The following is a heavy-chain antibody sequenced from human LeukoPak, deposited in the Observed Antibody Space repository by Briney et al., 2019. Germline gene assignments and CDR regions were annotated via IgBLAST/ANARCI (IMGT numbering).Heavy chain of an antibody. CDR1: GFSFSSYW. J-gene: IGHJ3*02. V-gene: IGHV3-74*01. D-gene: IGHD4-17*01. CDR3: ARGGGYGDFYVYTTLRDDAFDI. CDR2: INSDGSST. Sequence: GGSLRLSCAASGFSFSSYWMHWVRQVPGKGLVWVSRINSDGSSTSYADSVKGRFTISRDNAKNTLYLQMNSLRAEDTAVYYCARGGGYGDFYVYTTLRDDAFDIWGQGTMVTVSS.